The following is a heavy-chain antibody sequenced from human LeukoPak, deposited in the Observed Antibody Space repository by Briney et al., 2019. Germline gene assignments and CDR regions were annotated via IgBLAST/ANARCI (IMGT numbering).Heavy chain of an antibody. CDR1: GGSISSYY. D-gene: IGHD3-10*01. J-gene: IGHJ4*02. CDR2: IYYSGST. CDR3: ARGYGSGSYYNV. V-gene: IGHV4-59*01. Sequence: SETLSLACTVSGGSISSYYWSWIRQPPGKGLEWIGYIYYSGSTNYNPSLKSRVTISVDTSKNQFSLKLSSVTAADTAVYYCARGYGSGSYYNVWGQGTLVTVSS.